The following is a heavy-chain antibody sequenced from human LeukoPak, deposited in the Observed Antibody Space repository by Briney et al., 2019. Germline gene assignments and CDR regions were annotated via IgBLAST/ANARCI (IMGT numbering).Heavy chain of an antibody. V-gene: IGHV3-15*01. D-gene: IGHD3-10*01. CDR2: IKSKGDGETT. J-gene: IGHJ4*02. Sequence: GGSLRLSCAASGFTFTNAWMTWVRQAPGKGLEWVGRIKSKGDGETTDYAAPVKGRFSMSRDDSKATMYVQMYSLEAEDTAVYYCTTDLGLTMIRGVIVYWGQGALVTVSS. CDR3: TTDLGLTMIRGVIVY. CDR1: GFTFTNAW.